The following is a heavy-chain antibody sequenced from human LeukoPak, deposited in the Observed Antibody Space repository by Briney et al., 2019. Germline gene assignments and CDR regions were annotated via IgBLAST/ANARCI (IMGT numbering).Heavy chain of an antibody. D-gene: IGHD2-15*01. J-gene: IGHJ4*02. CDR1: GFTFSRFW. CDR2: IDEGGSEK. CDR3: VRDPTRAECSDGSCYLDY. V-gene: IGHV3-7*03. Sequence: PGGSLRLSCEASGFTFSRFWMSWARQAPGEGLEWVANIDEGGSEKYHVGSVRGRFTISRDNAKNSLYLQMNSLRAEDTAVYYCVRDPTRAECSDGSCYLDYWGQGTLVSVSS.